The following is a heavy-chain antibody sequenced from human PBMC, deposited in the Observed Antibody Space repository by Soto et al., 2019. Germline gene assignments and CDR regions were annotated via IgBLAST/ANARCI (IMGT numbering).Heavy chain of an antibody. V-gene: IGHV1-69*01. J-gene: IGHJ4*02. CDR2: IIPIFGTA. Sequence: QVQLVQSGAEVKKPGSSVKVSCKASGGTFSSYAISWVRQAPGQGLEWMGGIIPIFGTANYAQKFQGRVTITADESTSTAYMELNSLRAEDTAVYYCAKGEGDILTGYFDYWGQGTLVTVSS. D-gene: IGHD3-9*01. CDR1: GGTFSSYA. CDR3: AKGEGDILTGYFDY.